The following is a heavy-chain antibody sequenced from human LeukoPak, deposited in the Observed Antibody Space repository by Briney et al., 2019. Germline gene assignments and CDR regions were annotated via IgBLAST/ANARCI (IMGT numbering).Heavy chain of an antibody. Sequence: GGSLRLSCAASGFTFSNYAMSWVRQAPGKGLEWVSAISGGGGNTYYADSVKGRFTISRDNSKNTLYLQMNSLKTEDTAVYYCTTIRMPKGGGVRIYYFDYWGQGTLVTVSS. CDR1: GFTFSNYA. J-gene: IGHJ4*02. CDR2: ISGGGGNT. D-gene: IGHD1-14*01. V-gene: IGHV3-23*01. CDR3: TTIRMPKGGGVRIYYFDY.